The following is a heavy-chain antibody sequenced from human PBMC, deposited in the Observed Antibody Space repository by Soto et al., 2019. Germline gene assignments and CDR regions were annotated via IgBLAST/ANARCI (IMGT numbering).Heavy chain of an antibody. D-gene: IGHD3-3*01. CDR3: ARDPLVLRFLEWLLSPVDY. V-gene: IGHV6-1*01. CDR2: TYYRSKWYN. J-gene: IGHJ4*02. Sequence: LSLTCAISGDSVSSNSAAWNWIRQSPSRGLEWLGRTYYRSKWYNDYAVSVKSRITINPDTSKNQFSLQLNSVTPEDTAVYYCARDPLVLRFLEWLLSPVDYWGQGTLVTVSS. CDR1: GDSVSSNSAA.